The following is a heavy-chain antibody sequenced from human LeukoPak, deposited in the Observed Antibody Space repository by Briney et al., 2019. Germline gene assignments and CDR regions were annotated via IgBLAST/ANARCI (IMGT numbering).Heavy chain of an antibody. V-gene: IGHV4-4*09. CDR1: GGSISGYY. Sequence: SESLSLTCTVSGGSISGYYWSWIRQPPGKGLEWIGYIYTSGSTNYNPSLNSRVTISVDTSKNQFSLNLSSVTAADTAVYYCARHRWELLAPYFDYWSQGTLVTVSS. D-gene: IGHD1-26*01. J-gene: IGHJ4*02. CDR2: IYTSGST. CDR3: ARHRWELLAPYFDY.